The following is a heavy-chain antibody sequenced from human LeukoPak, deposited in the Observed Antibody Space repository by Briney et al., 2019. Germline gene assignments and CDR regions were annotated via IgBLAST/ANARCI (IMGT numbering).Heavy chain of an antibody. J-gene: IGHJ4*02. CDR1: GGSFSSSY. Sequence: PSETLSLTCAVYGGSFSSSYWSWIRQPLGKGLEWIGEISHSGSTKYNPSLKSRVTISVDTSKNQFSLKLSSVTAADTAVYYCARLSDGYFDYWGQGTLVTVSS. D-gene: IGHD2-21*01. CDR3: ARLSDGYFDY. CDR2: ISHSGST. V-gene: IGHV4-34*01.